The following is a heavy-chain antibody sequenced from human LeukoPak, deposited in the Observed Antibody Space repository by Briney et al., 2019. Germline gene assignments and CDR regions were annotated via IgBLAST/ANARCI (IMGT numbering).Heavy chain of an antibody. Sequence: SVKVSCKASGGTFSSYAISWVRQAPGQGLEWMGRIIPIFGTANYAQKFQGRVTITTDGSKSTAYMELSSLRSEDTAVYYCARESDSSRYYYFDYWGQGTLVTVSS. D-gene: IGHD3-22*01. V-gene: IGHV1-69*05. J-gene: IGHJ4*02. CDR2: IIPIFGTA. CDR3: ARESDSSRYYYFDY. CDR1: GGTFSSYA.